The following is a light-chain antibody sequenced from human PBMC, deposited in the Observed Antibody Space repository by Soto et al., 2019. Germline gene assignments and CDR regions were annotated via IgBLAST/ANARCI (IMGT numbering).Light chain of an antibody. CDR1: SSDVGGYNY. CDR3: SSYTSSSTVV. V-gene: IGLV2-14*01. CDR2: DVS. J-gene: IGLJ2*01. Sequence: QSVLTLPASVSGSPGQSITISCTGTSSDVGGYNYVSWYQQHPGKAPKLMIYDVSHRPSGVSNRFSGSKSGNTASLTISGLQAEDEADYYCSSYTSSSTVVFGGGTKVTVL.